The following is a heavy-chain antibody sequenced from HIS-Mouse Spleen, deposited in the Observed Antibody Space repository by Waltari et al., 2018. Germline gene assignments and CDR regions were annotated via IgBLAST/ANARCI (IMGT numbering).Heavy chain of an antibody. Sequence: QVQLVQSVAEVKKPGASVKVSCKASGYTFTSYDINWVRKATGQGLEWMGWMNTNSGKAGDAQKFQGRVTMTRNTSISTAYMELSSLRSEDTAVYYCARGHDYSNYFDYWGQGTLVTVSS. D-gene: IGHD4-4*01. V-gene: IGHV1-8*01. J-gene: IGHJ4*02. CDR3: ARGHDYSNYFDY. CDR2: MNTNSGKA. CDR1: GYTFTSYD.